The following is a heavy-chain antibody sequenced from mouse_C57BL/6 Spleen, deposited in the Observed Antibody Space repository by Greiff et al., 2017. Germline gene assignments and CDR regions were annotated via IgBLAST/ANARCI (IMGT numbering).Heavy chain of an antibody. V-gene: IGHV2-9-1*01. CDR1: GFSLTSYA. CDR3: ARNRLRCYAMDY. D-gene: IGHD1-1*01. J-gene: IGHJ4*01. CDR2: IWTGGGT. Sequence: VQLQQSGPGLVAPSQSLSITCTVSGFSLTSYAISWVRQPPGKGLEWLGLIWTGGGTNYNSALKSRLSISKDNSKSQVFLKMNSLQTDDTARYYCARNRLRCYAMDYWGQGTSVTVSS.